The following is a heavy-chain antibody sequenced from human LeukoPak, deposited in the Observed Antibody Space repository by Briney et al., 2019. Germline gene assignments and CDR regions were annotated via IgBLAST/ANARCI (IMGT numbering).Heavy chain of an antibody. J-gene: IGHJ5*02. D-gene: IGHD3-9*01. Sequence: ASVKVSCKASGYNFITYGISWVRQAPGQGLEWMGWISPYNGNTNYAQNLQGRVTMTTDTSTSTAYMELRSLRSDDTAVYYCARILSKMGFDPWGQGTLVTVSS. V-gene: IGHV1-18*01. CDR3: ARILSKMGFDP. CDR2: ISPYNGNT. CDR1: GYNFITYG.